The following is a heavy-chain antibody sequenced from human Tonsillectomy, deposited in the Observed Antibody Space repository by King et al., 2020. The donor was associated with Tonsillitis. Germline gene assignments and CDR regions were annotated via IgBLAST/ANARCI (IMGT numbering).Heavy chain of an antibody. Sequence: VQLQQWGAGLLKPSETLSLTCAVYGGSFSGYYWSWIRQPPGKGLEWIGEINHSGSTNYNPSLKSRVTISVDTSKNQFSLKLSSVTAADTAVYSCARGGRFFIDYWGQGTLVTVSS. J-gene: IGHJ4*02. D-gene: IGHD1-14*01. CDR2: INHSGST. CDR3: ARGGRFFIDY. CDR1: GGSFSGYY. V-gene: IGHV4-34*01.